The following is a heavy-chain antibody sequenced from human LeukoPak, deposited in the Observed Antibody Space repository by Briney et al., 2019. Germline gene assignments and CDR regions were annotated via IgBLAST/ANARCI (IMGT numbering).Heavy chain of an antibody. CDR1: GGSISSSYY. CDR3: ARNGYYYYMDV. J-gene: IGHJ6*03. CDR2: IYYSGST. Sequence: SGTLSLTCAVSGGSISSSYYWSWIRQPPGKGLEWIGYIYYSGSTNYNPSLKSRVTISVDTSKNQFSLKLSSVTAADTAVYYCARNGYYYYMDVWGKGTTVTIS. D-gene: IGHD2-8*01. V-gene: IGHV4-61*01.